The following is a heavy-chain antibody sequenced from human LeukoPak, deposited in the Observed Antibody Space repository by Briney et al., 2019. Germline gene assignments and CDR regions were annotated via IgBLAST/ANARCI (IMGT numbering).Heavy chain of an antibody. CDR3: AKAYHDSGCLIDY. J-gene: IGHJ4*02. V-gene: IGHV3-23*01. CDR1: GGSISSSSYY. CDR2: IRGNGATT. D-gene: IGHD6-19*01. Sequence: TSETLSLTCTVSGGSISSSSYYWGWIRQPPGKGLEWVAAIRGNGATTDYADSVKGRFTISRDNSKSTLYLQMNSLRAEDTAVYYCAKAYHDSGCLIDYWGQGTLVTVSS.